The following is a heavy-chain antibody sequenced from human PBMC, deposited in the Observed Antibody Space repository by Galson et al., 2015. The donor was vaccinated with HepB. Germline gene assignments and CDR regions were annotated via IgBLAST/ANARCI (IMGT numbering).Heavy chain of an antibody. Sequence: SLRLSCAASTFIFSTYSMNWVRQAPGKGLEWVSYISSGTTTIYYADSVKGRFTISRDNAKMSLYLQMNGLRAADTAVYYCARERIYFDSSSYPYAFDIWGQGTMVTVSS. CDR2: ISSGTTTI. CDR1: TFIFSTYS. D-gene: IGHD3-22*01. J-gene: IGHJ3*02. CDR3: ARERIYFDSSSYPYAFDI. V-gene: IGHV3-48*04.